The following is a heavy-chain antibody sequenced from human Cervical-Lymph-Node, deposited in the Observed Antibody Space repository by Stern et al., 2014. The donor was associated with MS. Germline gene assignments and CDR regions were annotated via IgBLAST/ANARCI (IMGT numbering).Heavy chain of an antibody. D-gene: IGHD6-13*01. CDR2: IFPVFGTP. V-gene: IGHV1-69*01. Sequence: QVQLVQSGAEVTKPGSSVKVSCEASGGTFSKFPSSWVRQAPGQGLEWMGVIFPVFGTPTYAQEFRGRVTINADVSTNTVYMELSSLRSDDTAVYYCALSSETSDRWYSLGYDLWGQGTLVTVSS. J-gene: IGHJ5*02. CDR3: ALSSETSDRWYSLGYDL. CDR1: GGTFSKFP.